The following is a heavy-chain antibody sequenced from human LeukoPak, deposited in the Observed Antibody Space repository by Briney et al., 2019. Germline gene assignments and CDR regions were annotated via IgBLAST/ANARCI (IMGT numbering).Heavy chain of an antibody. Sequence: PGGSLRLSCAASGFTFSSYAIHWVRQAPGKGLEWVAVISYDGSNKYYADSVKGRFTISRDNSKNTLYLQMNSLRAEDTAVYYCAREYSSWPFDYWGQGTLVTVPS. CDR1: GFTFSSYA. D-gene: IGHD6-13*01. V-gene: IGHV3-30-3*01. CDR2: ISYDGSNK. J-gene: IGHJ4*02. CDR3: AREYSSWPFDY.